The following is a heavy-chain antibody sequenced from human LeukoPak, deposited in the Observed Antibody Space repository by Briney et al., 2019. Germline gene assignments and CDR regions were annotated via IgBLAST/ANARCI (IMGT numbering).Heavy chain of an antibody. CDR3: ARDLSLNYDSSGYSA. J-gene: IGHJ5*02. Sequence: SVKVSCKASGGTFSSYAISWVRQAPGQGLEWMGGIIPIFGTANYAQKFQGRVTITTDESTSTAYMELSCLRSEDTAVYYCARDLSLNYDSSGYSAWGQGTPVTVSS. CDR2: IIPIFGTA. D-gene: IGHD3-22*01. V-gene: IGHV1-69*05. CDR1: GGTFSSYA.